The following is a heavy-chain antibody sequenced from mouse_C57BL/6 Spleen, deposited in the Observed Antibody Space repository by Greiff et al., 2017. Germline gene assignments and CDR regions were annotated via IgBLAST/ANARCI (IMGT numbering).Heavy chain of an antibody. J-gene: IGHJ3*01. CDR2: IDPEDGDT. V-gene: IGHV14-1*01. D-gene: IGHD1-1*01. Sequence: VQLKESGAELVRPGASVKLSCTASGFNITDYYMHWVKQRPEQGLEWIGRIDPEDGDTEYAPKFQGKATMTADTSSNTAYLQLSSLTSEDTAVYYCTTPTRYGGSWFAYWGKGTPVTVSA. CDR3: TTPTRYGGSWFAY. CDR1: GFNITDYY.